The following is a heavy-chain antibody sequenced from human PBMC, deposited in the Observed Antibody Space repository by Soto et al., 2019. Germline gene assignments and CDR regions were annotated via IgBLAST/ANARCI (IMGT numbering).Heavy chain of an antibody. Sequence: RLSCAASGFTFSSYSMNWVRQAPGKGLEWVSSISSSSSYIYYADSVKGRFTISRDNAKNSLYLQMNSLRAEDTAVYYCARACITGTTLFLCYYYGMDVWGQGTTVTVSS. D-gene: IGHD1-20*01. J-gene: IGHJ6*02. CDR2: ISSSSSYI. CDR1: GFTFSSYS. V-gene: IGHV3-21*01. CDR3: ARACITGTTLFLCYYYGMDV.